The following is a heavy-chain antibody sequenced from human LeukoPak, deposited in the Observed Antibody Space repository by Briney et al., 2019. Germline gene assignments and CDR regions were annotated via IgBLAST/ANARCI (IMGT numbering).Heavy chain of an antibody. CDR2: IYSGGST. D-gene: IGHD3-16*01. V-gene: IGHV3-66*01. CDR3: ARSRGGRGRWVYYFDY. J-gene: IGHJ4*02. CDR1: GFTFNTYA. Sequence: GGSLRLSCAASGFTFNTYAMTWVRQAPGKGLEWVSVIYSGGSTFYADSVKGRFTISRDNSKNTLYLQMNSLRAEDTAVYYCARSRGGRGRWVYYFDYWGQGTLVTVSS.